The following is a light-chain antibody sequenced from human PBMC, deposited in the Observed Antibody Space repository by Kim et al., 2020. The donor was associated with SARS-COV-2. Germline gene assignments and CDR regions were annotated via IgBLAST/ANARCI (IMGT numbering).Light chain of an antibody. CDR1: VLAKKY. CDR3: YSAADNTWV. J-gene: IGLJ3*02. V-gene: IGLV3-27*01. Sequence: SYELTQPSSVSVSPGQTARITCSGDVLAKKYARWFQQKPSQAPVLVIYKDSERPSGIPERFSGSSSGTTVTLTISGAQVEDEADYYCYSAADNTWVFGGGTQLTVL. CDR2: KDS.